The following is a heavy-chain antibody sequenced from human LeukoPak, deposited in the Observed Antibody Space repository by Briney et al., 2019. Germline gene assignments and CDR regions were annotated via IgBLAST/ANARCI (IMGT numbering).Heavy chain of an antibody. V-gene: IGHV1-2*02. J-gene: IGHJ4*02. Sequence: ASVKVSCKASGYTFSGYYIHWVRQAPGQGLEWMGWINTNSGGTKYAQRFQGRVTMTRDTSISTAYMEVSRLRSDDTAVYFCASSRFLELLYLLDYWGQGTLVTVSS. CDR2: INTNSGGT. CDR1: GYTFSGYY. CDR3: ASSRFLELLYLLDY. D-gene: IGHD3-3*01.